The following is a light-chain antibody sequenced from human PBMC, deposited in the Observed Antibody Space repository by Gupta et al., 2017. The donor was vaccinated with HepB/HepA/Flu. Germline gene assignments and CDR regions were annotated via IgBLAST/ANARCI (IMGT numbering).Light chain of an antibody. CDR1: QGISSY. CDR2: ASS. Sequence: DIQLTQSPSFLSASVGDRVTITCRASQGISSYLAWYQQKPGKAPKLLIYASSTLQSGVPSRFSGSGSGTEFTLTISSLQPEDFATYYCQQLYNYPLTFGGGTKVEIK. CDR3: QQLYNYPLT. J-gene: IGKJ4*01. V-gene: IGKV1-9*01.